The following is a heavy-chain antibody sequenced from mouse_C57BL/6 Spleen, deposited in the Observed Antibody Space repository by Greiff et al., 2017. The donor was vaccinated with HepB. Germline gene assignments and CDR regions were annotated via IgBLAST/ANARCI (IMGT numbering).Heavy chain of an antibody. CDR2: INPNNGGT. J-gene: IGHJ2*01. CDR3: ARLWLLVD. Sequence: EVQLQQSGPELVKPGASVKISCKASGYTFTDYYMNWVKQSHGKSLEWIGDINPNNGGTSYNQKFKGKATLTVDKSSSTAYMELRSLTSEDSAVYYCARLWLLVDWGQGTTLTISS. D-gene: IGHD2-3*01. CDR1: GYTFTDYY. V-gene: IGHV1-26*01.